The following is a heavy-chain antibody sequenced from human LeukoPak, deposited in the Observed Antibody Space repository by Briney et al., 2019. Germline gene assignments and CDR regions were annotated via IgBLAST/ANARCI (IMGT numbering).Heavy chain of an antibody. Sequence: PGGSLRLSCAASGFTFSSCAMSWVRQAPGKGLEWVANIKQDGSEKYYVDSVKGRFTISRDNAKKSLYLQMNSLRAEDTAVYFCARDMIILQSWGQGTLVTVSS. D-gene: IGHD3-16*01. CDR3: ARDMIILQS. J-gene: IGHJ5*02. V-gene: IGHV3-7*04. CDR2: IKQDGSEK. CDR1: GFTFSSCA.